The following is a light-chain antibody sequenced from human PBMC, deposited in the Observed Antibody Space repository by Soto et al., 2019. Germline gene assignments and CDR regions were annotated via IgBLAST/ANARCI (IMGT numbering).Light chain of an antibody. J-gene: IGKJ1*01. CDR2: GAS. CDR3: QQYDNWQT. CDR1: QSVSSN. Sequence: EIVMTQSPATLSVSPGERATLSCMASQSVSSNLAWYQQKPGQAPRLLIYGASTRATGIPARFSRSGSGTEFILTISSLQSEDFAAYYCQQYDNWQTFGQGTKVDIK. V-gene: IGKV3-15*01.